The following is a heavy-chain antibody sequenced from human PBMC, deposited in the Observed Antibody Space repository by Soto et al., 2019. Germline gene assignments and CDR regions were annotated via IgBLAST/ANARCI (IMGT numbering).Heavy chain of an antibody. Sequence: GGSLRLSCAASGFTFSAYSMNWVRQAPGKGLEWISYIRTSPTTIHYADSVKGRFTISRDNAKNSLYLQMNSLRAEDTAIYYCARALREELPIYCFGSWGQGTLVTVSS. J-gene: IGHJ4*02. CDR1: GFTFSAYS. CDR3: ARALREELPIYCFGS. V-gene: IGHV3-48*01. D-gene: IGHD1-26*01. CDR2: IRTSPTTI.